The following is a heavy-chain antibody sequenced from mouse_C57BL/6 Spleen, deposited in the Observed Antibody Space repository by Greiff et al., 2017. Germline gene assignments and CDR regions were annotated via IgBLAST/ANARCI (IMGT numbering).Heavy chain of an antibody. Sequence: EVQRVESEGGLVQPGSSMKLSCTASGFTFSDYYMAWVRQVPEKGLEWVANINYDGSSTYYLDSLKSRFIISRDNAKNILYLQMSSLKSEDTATYYCARVDYGSPFAYWGQGTLVTVSA. D-gene: IGHD1-1*01. V-gene: IGHV5-16*01. CDR2: INYDGSST. CDR1: GFTFSDYY. J-gene: IGHJ3*01. CDR3: ARVDYGSPFAY.